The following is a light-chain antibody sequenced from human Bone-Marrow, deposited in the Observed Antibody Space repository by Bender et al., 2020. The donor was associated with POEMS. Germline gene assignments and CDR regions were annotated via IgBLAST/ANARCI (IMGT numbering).Light chain of an antibody. Sequence: SYELTQSPSVSVSPGQTARITCSGDELPKQYAYWYQQTPGRAPVLVISKDTERPSGIPERFSGSTSGTTVTLTISAVQAEDEADYYCQSADSSGTVVVFGGGTKLTV. CDR2: KDT. CDR1: ELPKQY. J-gene: IGLJ2*01. V-gene: IGLV3-25*03. CDR3: QSADSSGTVVV.